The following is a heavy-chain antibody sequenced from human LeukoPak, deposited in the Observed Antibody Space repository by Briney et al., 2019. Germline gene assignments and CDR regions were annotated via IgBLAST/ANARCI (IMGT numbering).Heavy chain of an antibody. CDR3: AKGGAYGDDPYYFDY. V-gene: IGHV3-23*01. CDR2: ISGSGGST. J-gene: IGHJ4*02. D-gene: IGHD4-17*01. Sequence: PGGSLSLSCAASGFTFSSYARSWVRQPPGKGPEWVSAISGSGGSTYYATSVKGRFTISEDNSKNMLHLQMTSMSADDTAVYYCAKGGAYGDDPYYFDYWGQGTLVTVSS. CDR1: GFTFSSYA.